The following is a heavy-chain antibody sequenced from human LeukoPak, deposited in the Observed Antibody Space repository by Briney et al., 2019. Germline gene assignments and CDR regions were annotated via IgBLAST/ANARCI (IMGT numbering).Heavy chain of an antibody. CDR2: IKQDGSEK. D-gene: IGHD6-6*01. CDR1: GFTFTNYW. J-gene: IGHJ4*02. V-gene: IGHV3-7*01. CDR3: VRALGSSSADY. Sequence: PGGSLRLSCAVSGFTFTNYWMSWVRQAPGKGLEWVANIKQDGSEKYYVDSVEGRFTIPRDNAKNSLSLQMDSLRGEDTAVYYCVRALGSSSADYWGQGTLVTVSS.